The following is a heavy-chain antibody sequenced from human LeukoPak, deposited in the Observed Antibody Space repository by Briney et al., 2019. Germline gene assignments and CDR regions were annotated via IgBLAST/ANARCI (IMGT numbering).Heavy chain of an antibody. CDR3: AKDIGGSYSDDAFDI. CDR2: FSWNSGSI. CDR1: VFTSDDYA. Sequence: GGSLRLSCGASVFTSDDYAMHWVRQARGRGVEWVSGFSWNSGSIGYAASVKGRFTISRDNAKNSLYLQMNSLRAEDTALYYSAKDIGGSYSDDAFDIWGQGTMVTVSS. V-gene: IGHV3-9*02. J-gene: IGHJ3*02. D-gene: IGHD3-16*01.